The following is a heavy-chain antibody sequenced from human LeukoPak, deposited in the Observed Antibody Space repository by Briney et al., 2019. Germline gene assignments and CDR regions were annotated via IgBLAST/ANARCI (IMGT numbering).Heavy chain of an antibody. J-gene: IGHJ3*02. D-gene: IGHD3-10*01. CDR1: GFTFSSYW. V-gene: IGHV3-7*01. Sequence: GGSLRPSCQASGFTFSSYWMSWVRQLPGKGLDWVATIKQDGSEKYYVDSVKGRFTISRDNAKNSLYLQMNSLRAEDTAVYYCAKDTNYYGSGSYFGAAAFDIWGQGTMVTVSS. CDR2: IKQDGSEK. CDR3: AKDTNYYGSGSYFGAAAFDI.